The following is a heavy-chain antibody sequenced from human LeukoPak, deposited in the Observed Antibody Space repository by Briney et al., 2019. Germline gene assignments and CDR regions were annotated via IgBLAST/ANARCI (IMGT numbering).Heavy chain of an antibody. Sequence: SETLSLTCNVSGASITDAYWSWLRQPPGKGLEWIGYICYRGGTNYNPSLKSRVAISLDTSKNQFALSLSSVTAADTAVYYCAKVKGGYFYALDSWGQGTLVTVHS. J-gene: IGHJ4*02. D-gene: IGHD5-12*01. V-gene: IGHV4-59*03. CDR3: AKVKGGYFYALDS. CDR1: GASITDAY. CDR2: ICYRGGT.